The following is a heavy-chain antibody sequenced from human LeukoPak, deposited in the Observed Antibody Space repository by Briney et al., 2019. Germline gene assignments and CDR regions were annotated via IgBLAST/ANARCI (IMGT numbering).Heavy chain of an antibody. CDR3: ARDENSGTFDY. CDR1: GYTFTSYG. D-gene: IGHD3-10*01. V-gene: IGHV1-18*01. J-gene: IGHJ4*02. Sequence: ASVKVSCKASGYTFTSYGISWVRQAPGQGIEWMGWISAYNGNTNYAQKLQGRVTMTTDTSTSTAYMELRSLRSDDAAVYYCARDENSGTFDYWGQGTLVTVSS. CDR2: ISAYNGNT.